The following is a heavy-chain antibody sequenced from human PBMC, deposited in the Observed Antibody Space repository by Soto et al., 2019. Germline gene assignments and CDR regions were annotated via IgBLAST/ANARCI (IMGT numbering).Heavy chain of an antibody. J-gene: IGHJ5*02. CDR3: AKAGSGSSSWSIGFDP. CDR1: GFTFSSYA. V-gene: IGHV3-23*01. CDR2: ISGSGGST. Sequence: EVQLLESGGGLVQPGGSLRLSCAASGFTFSSYAMSWVRQAPGKGLEWVSAISGSGGSTYYADSVKGRFTISRDNSKNTLYLQMNSLRAEDTAVYYCAKAGSGSSSWSIGFDPWGQGTLVTVSS. D-gene: IGHD6-13*01.